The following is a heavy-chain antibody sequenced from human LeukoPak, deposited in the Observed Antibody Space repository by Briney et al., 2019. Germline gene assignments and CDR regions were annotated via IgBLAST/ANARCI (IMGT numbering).Heavy chain of an antibody. CDR3: ARERGYSGYDSREYNYFDY. V-gene: IGHV3-30*04. J-gene: IGHJ4*02. Sequence: PGGSLRLSCAASEFTFISYNVHWVRQAPGKGLEWVALISYDGSYKYYADSVKGRFTISRDNSKNTLYLQMKSLRTEDTAVYYCARERGYSGYDSREYNYFDYWGQGTLVTVSS. D-gene: IGHD5-12*01. CDR2: ISYDGSYK. CDR1: EFTFISYN.